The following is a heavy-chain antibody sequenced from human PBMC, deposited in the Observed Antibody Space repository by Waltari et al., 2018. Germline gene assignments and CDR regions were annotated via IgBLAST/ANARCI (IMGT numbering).Heavy chain of an antibody. CDR3: TTLDALWGG. J-gene: IGHJ4*01. CDR1: GIGFQAAW. D-gene: IGHD7-27*01. Sequence: EVQMVESGGGSREHGDCLRHSCVATGIGFQAAWLTWARQAPGKGLEWVGRIKSQSDGATTDFASSVRGRFSISRDDSQNMVFLQMNSLRTEDTALYYCTTLDALWGGWGHGTLVTVSS. CDR2: IKSQSDGATT. V-gene: IGHV3-15*01.